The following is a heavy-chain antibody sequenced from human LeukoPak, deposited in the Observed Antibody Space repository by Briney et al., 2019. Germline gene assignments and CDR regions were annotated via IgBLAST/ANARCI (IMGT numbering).Heavy chain of an antibody. Sequence: ASVKVSCKASEYTCTGYYMHWVRQAPGQGLEWMGWINPNSGGTYFAQKFQGRVTMTRDTSITTAYMELNRLRFDDTAVYYCATYGDYFGSGSYSPYYYWGQGTLVTVSS. J-gene: IGHJ4*02. D-gene: IGHD3-10*01. CDR2: INPNSGGT. CDR3: ATYGDYFGSGSYSPYYY. V-gene: IGHV1-2*02. CDR1: EYTCTGYY.